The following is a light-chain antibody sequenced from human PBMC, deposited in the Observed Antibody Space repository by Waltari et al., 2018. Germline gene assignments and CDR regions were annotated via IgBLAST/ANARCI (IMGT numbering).Light chain of an antibody. Sequence: QSALTQPASVSGSPGQSITISCTVTSSDVGNYNRVSWYQQHPGKAPDRMIYAVSKRPSGVSDRFSGSKSGDMASLTISGLQPEDEAEYFCSSYAGSSKGVFGGGTKVTVL. CDR3: SSYAGSSKGV. CDR1: SSDVGNYNR. V-gene: IGLV2-23*02. J-gene: IGLJ2*01. CDR2: AVS.